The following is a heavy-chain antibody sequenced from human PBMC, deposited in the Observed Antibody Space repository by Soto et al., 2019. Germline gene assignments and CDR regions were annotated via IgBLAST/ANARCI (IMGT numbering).Heavy chain of an antibody. CDR3: ARDLRKQRYLDY. CDR2: IWSDGSNE. J-gene: IGHJ4*02. Sequence: GGSLRLSCAASGFTFSNHGMHWVRQAPGKGLEWVALIWSDGSNENYADSVKGRFTISRDNSKNTLYLQMNGLRVDDTAVYYCARDLRKQRYLDYWGQGTPVTVSS. D-gene: IGHD6-25*01. CDR1: GFTFSNHG. V-gene: IGHV3-33*01.